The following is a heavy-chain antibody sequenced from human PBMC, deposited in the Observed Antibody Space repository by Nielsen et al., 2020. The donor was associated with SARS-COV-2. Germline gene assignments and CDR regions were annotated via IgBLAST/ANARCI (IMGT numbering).Heavy chain of an antibody. CDR1: GGSVNSGTYY. D-gene: IGHD2-2*01. CDR3: ARVTLGYCSTATCNWFDP. V-gene: IGHV4-61*01. J-gene: IGHJ5*02. Sequence: SETLSLTCTVSGGSVNSGTYYWSWIRQPPGKGLEWIGYISFMGNTNYNPSLKSRVTMSVDTSKNQFSLRLTSVTAADTAVYYCARVTLGYCSTATCNWFDPWGQGTLVTVSS. CDR2: ISFMGNT.